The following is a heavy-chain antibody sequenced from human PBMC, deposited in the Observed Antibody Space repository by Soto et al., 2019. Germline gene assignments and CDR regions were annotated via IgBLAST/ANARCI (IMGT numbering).Heavy chain of an antibody. CDR1: GYTFTRYG. J-gene: IGHJ6*02. V-gene: IGHV1-18*01. Sequence: ASVKVSCKASGYTFTRYGISWVRQAPGQGLEWMGWISTYNDNTNYAQKFQGRATMTTDTSTSTTYMELRSLTSDDTAIFYCAREGYCSSGSCALYSHDYFGMDVWGQGTTVTVSS. CDR2: ISTYNDNT. CDR3: AREGYCSSGSCALYSHDYFGMDV. D-gene: IGHD2-15*01.